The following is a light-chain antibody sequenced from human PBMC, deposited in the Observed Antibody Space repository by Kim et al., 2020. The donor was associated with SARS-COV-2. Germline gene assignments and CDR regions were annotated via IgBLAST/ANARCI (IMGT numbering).Light chain of an antibody. J-gene: IGKJ2*01. CDR2: LGS. CDR1: QSLLHSNGYNY. CDR3: MQALQTPYT. V-gene: IGKV2-28*01. Sequence: DPASSTCRSSQSLLHSNGYNYLDWYLQKPGQSPQLLIYLGSNRASGVPDRFSGSGSGTDFTLKISRVEAGDVGVYYCMQALQTPYTFGQGTKLEI.